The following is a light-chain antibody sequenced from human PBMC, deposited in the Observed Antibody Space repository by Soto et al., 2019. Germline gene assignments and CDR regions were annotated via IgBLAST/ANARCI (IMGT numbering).Light chain of an antibody. J-gene: IGLJ2*01. V-gene: IGLV1-47*01. CDR3: AAWDVSLSGVV. Sequence: QSVLTQPPSTSGTPGQRGTISCSGSSSNIGSNYVYWSQQLPEAAPKLLIDRDNQRLSGVPDRFAGSKSDTSASLAISGLRSEDEADDYCAAWDVSLSGVVFGGRTQLPVL. CDR2: RDN. CDR1: SSNIGSNY.